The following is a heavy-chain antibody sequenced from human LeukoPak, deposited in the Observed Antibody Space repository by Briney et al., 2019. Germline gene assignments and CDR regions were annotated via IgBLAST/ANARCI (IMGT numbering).Heavy chain of an antibody. CDR3: AKSGYKALIGY. CDR1: GFTFSSYG. Sequence: GRSLRLSCAASGFTFSSYGMHWVRQAPGKGLEWVAVISYDGSNKYYADSVKGRLTISRDNSKNTLYLQMNSLRAEDTAVYYCAKSGYKALIGYWGQGTLVTVSS. D-gene: IGHD1-1*01. V-gene: IGHV3-30*18. J-gene: IGHJ4*02. CDR2: ISYDGSNK.